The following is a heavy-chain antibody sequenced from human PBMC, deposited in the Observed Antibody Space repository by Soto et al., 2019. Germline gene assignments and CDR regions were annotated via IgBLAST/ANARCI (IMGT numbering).Heavy chain of an antibody. Sequence: EVQLVESGGGLVQPGGSLRLSCAASGFTFSSSWMHWVRQAPGMGLVWVSRVNNDGSTTTYADSVKGRFTISRDNAKNTVYLQMNSLRAEDTAVYYCARDWGGYFWGQGTLVTVSS. CDR2: VNNDGSTT. CDR1: GFTFSSSW. V-gene: IGHV3-74*01. CDR3: ARDWGGYF. J-gene: IGHJ4*02. D-gene: IGHD2-15*01.